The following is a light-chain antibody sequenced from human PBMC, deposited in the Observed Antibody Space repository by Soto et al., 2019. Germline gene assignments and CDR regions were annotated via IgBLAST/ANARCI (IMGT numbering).Light chain of an antibody. CDR3: QHRYTDPWS. CDR2: GAS. CDR1: ETIIYC. Sequence: DIQMTQSPSSLSASLGDRVTITCRASETIIYCLNWYQQKPGKVPKLLIYGASRLESGVPSRFSGSGSGTEFTLTIRSLQPEDFATYDCQHRYTDPWSFGQGTVVE. J-gene: IGKJ1*01. V-gene: IGKV1-39*01.